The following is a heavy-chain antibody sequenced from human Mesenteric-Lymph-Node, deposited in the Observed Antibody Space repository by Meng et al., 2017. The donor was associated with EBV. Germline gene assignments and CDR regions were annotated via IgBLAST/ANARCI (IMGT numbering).Heavy chain of an antibody. CDR1: GYRFIAYN. D-gene: IGHD4-17*01. CDR3: AKIGAGDFGDYDLGY. CDR2: INPYSGGT. J-gene: IGHJ4*02. V-gene: IGHV1-2*06. Sequence: QVQLVQSGAEVKKPGASVKVSCKASGYRFIAYNIHWVRQAPGQGLEWMGRINPYSGGTNYAQKFQGRATMTSDTSISTAYLELSRLRSDDTAVYYCAKIGAGDFGDYDLGYWGQGTLVTVSS.